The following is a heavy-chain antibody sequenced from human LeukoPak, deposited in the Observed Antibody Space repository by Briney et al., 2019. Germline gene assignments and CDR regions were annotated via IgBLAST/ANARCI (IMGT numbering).Heavy chain of an antibody. Sequence: SETLSLTCTVSRGSISSDYWSWIRQPAGKGLEWIGLIYTSGTTNYNPSLKSRVTMSLDTSKNQFSLKPNSVTAADTAVYYCARVFHDWGQGTMVTVSS. CDR1: RGSISSDY. V-gene: IGHV4-4*07. CDR3: ARVFHD. CDR2: IYTSGTT. J-gene: IGHJ3*01.